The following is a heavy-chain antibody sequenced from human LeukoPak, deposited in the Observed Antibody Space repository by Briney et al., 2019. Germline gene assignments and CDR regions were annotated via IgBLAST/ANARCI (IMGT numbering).Heavy chain of an antibody. J-gene: IGHJ5*02. D-gene: IGHD4-17*01. V-gene: IGHV1-2*02. Sequence: ASAKVSCKASGYTFTGYYMHWVRQAPGQGLEWMGWINPNSGGTNYAQKFQGRVTMTRDTSISTAYMELSRLRSDDTAVYYCARGIDYGDYVGWFDPWGQGTLVTVSS. CDR1: GYTFTGYY. CDR3: ARGIDYGDYVGWFDP. CDR2: INPNSGGT.